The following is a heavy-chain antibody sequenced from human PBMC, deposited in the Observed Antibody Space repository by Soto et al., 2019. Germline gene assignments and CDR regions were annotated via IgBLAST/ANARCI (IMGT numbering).Heavy chain of an antibody. Sequence: SVKVSCKASGFTFTSSAVQWVRQARGQRLEWIGWIVVGSGNANYAQKFQERVTITRDMSTSTAYMELSSLRSEDTAVYYCAAAVPDNYDFWSGYYTELYGMDVWGQGTTVTVSS. CDR3: AAAVPDNYDFWSGYYTELYGMDV. J-gene: IGHJ6*02. V-gene: IGHV1-58*01. D-gene: IGHD3-3*01. CDR1: GFTFTSSA. CDR2: IVVGSGNA.